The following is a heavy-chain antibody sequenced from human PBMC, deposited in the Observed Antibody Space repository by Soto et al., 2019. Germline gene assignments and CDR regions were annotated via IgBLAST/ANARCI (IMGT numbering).Heavy chain of an antibody. CDR2: ISGSGGST. J-gene: IGHJ4*02. Sequence: GGSLRLSCAASGFTFSSYSMNWVRQAPGEGLEWVSAISGSGGSTYYADSVKGRFTISRDNSKNTLYLQMNSLRAEDTAVYYCEKCVVPYYFDYWGQGTLVTVSS. CDR3: EKCVVPYYFDY. CDR1: GFTFSSYS. V-gene: IGHV3-23*01. D-gene: IGHD2-15*01.